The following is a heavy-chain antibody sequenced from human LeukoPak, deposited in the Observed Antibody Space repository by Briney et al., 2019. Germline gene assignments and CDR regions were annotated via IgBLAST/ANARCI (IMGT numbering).Heavy chain of an antibody. J-gene: IGHJ6*03. CDR1: GYTFTGYY. V-gene: IGHV1-2*06. D-gene: IGHD4-11*01. Sequence: ASVKVSCKASGYTFTGYYMHWVRQAPGQGLEWMGRINPNSGGTNYAQKFQGRVTMTRDTSISTAYMELSRLRSDDTAVYYCARDRATVTTGYYYYMDVWGKGTTVTVSS. CDR2: INPNSGGT. CDR3: ARDRATVTTGYYYYMDV.